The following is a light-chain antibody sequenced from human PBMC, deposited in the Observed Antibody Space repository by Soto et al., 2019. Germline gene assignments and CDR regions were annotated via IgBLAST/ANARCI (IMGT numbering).Light chain of an antibody. V-gene: IGLV2-14*01. Sequence: QSVLTQPASVSGSPGQSITISCTGTSSDVGGYNYVSWYQQHPGNAPKLMIYDVSYRPSGVANRFSGSKSGNTASLTISGLHADDEADYYCSSYTSSSTLVFGGGTKLTVL. CDR3: SSYTSSSTLV. CDR1: SSDVGGYNY. J-gene: IGLJ2*01. CDR2: DVS.